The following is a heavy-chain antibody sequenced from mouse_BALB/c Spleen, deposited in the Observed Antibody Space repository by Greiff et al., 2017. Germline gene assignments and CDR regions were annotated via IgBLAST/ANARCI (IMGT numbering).Heavy chain of an antibody. CDR1: GYAFSSSW. CDR3: ALYYGYDVDY. Sequence: VQLQQSGPELVKPGASVKISCKASGYAFSSSWMNWVKQRPGQGLEWIGRIYPGDGDTNYNGKFKGKATLTADKSSSTAYMQLSSLTSVDSAVYFCALYYGYDVDYWGQGTTLTVSS. CDR2: IYPGDGDT. V-gene: IGHV1-82*01. J-gene: IGHJ2*01. D-gene: IGHD2-2*01.